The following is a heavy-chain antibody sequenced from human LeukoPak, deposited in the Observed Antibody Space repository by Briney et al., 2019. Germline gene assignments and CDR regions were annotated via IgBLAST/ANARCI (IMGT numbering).Heavy chain of an antibody. CDR3: ARVVWFGELCWFDP. CDR2: IYHSGST. D-gene: IGHD3-10*01. V-gene: IGHV4-30-2*01. J-gene: IGHJ5*02. CDR1: GGSISSGGYS. Sequence: PSQTLSLTCAVSGGSISSGGYSWSWIRQPPGKGLEWIGYIYHSGSTYYNPSLKSRVTISVDRSKNQFSLKLSSVTAADTAVYYCARVVWFGELCWFDPWGQGTLVTVSS.